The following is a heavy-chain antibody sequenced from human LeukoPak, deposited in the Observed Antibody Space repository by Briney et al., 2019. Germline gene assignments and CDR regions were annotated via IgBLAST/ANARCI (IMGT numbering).Heavy chain of an antibody. V-gene: IGHV1-2*02. CDR2: INPSSGGT. Sequence: GASVKVSCKASGYSLNAYYKHWGGQAPGQGLEWMGWINPSSGGTKYAQKFQGRVTMARDTSISTTYMELSRLTSDDTAVYYCARGLGLDYWGQGTLVTVSS. D-gene: IGHD4-11*01. CDR1: GYSLNAYY. CDR3: ARGLGLDY. J-gene: IGHJ4*02.